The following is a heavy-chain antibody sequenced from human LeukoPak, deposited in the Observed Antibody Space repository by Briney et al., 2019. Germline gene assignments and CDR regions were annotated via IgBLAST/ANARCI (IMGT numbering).Heavy chain of an antibody. J-gene: IGHJ4*02. D-gene: IGHD3-22*01. CDR1: GFTFSSYS. CDR2: ISSSSSYI. V-gene: IGHV3-21*01. Sequence: NAGGSLRLSCAASGFTFSSYSMNWVRQAPGKGLEWVSSISSSSSYIYYADSVKGRFTISRDNAKNSLYLQMNSLRAEDTAVYYCASTGGPGDYYDSSGYSDYWGQGTLVTVSS. CDR3: ASTGGPGDYYDSSGYSDY.